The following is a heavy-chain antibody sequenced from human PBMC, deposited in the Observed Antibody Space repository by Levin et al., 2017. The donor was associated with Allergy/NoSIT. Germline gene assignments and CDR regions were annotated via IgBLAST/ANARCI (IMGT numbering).Heavy chain of an antibody. V-gene: IGHV5-51*01. J-gene: IGHJ6*02. CDR2: IYPGDSDT. D-gene: IGHD3-3*01. CDR1: EYNFLNYW. Sequence: GESLKISCKGSEYNFLNYWIAWVRHMPGKGLEWMGIIYPGDSDTRYSPSFQGQVTISADRSISTAYLQWNTLKSSDTAIYYCVRQGIFPGRKYSYGLDVWGQGTSVTVSS. CDR3: VRQGIFPGRKYSYGLDV.